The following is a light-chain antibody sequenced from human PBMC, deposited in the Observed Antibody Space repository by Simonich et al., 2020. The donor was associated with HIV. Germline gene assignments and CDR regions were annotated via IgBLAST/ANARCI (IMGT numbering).Light chain of an antibody. CDR2: GAS. Sequence: EIVMTQSPATLSVSPGERATLSCRASQSVSSNLAWYEQKPGQAPRLLIYGASTRATGIPARFSGSGSGTEFTLTISSLQAEDVAVYYCQQRSKWPLTFGQGTRLEIK. V-gene: IGKV3-15*01. CDR1: QSVSSN. J-gene: IGKJ5*01. CDR3: QQRSKWPLT.